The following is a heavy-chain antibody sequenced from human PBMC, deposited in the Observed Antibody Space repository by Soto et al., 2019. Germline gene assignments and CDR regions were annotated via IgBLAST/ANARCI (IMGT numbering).Heavy chain of an antibody. J-gene: IGHJ6*02. CDR1: GGSISSNNW. V-gene: IGHV4-4*02. D-gene: IGHD3-22*01. CDR3: ARTSYYDSTGYYNMDV. Sequence: SETLSLTCAISGGSISSNNWWTWVRQSPGKGLEWIGEIHHSESTNYNPSLDSRVTISVDKSKNQFSLKLTSVTAADTADYYCARTSYYDSTGYYNMDVWGQGTTVTVSS. CDR2: IHHSEST.